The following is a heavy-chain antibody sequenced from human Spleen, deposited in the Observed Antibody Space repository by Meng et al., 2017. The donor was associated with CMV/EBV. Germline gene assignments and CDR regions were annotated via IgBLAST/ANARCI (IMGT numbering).Heavy chain of an antibody. V-gene: IGHV1-2*02. Sequence: ASVKVSCKASGYSFTAYDIHWVRQAPGQGLEWMGWINPNSGGTTYAQKFQGRVAMTRDTSISTAYMELSRLRSDDTAVYYCARDYDLVTFDIWGQRTMVTVSS. CDR2: INPNSGGT. CDR3: ARDYDLVTFDI. D-gene: IGHD3-16*01. J-gene: IGHJ3*02. CDR1: GYSFTAYD.